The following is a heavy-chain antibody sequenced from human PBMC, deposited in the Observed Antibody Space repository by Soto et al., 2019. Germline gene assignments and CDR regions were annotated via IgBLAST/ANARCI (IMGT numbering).Heavy chain of an antibody. J-gene: IGHJ5*02. D-gene: IGHD2-2*01. CDR2: INYSGST. CDR3: ARYLNTAGWFDP. V-gene: IGHV4-31*03. Sequence: SESLSLTCSVSGGSISSGTYFWSWIRQHPGKGLEWIGYINYSGSTYYNASLRSRVTISVDTSKNQFSLKLSSVTAADTAVYYCARYLNTAGWFDPWGQGTLVTVSS. CDR1: GGSISSGTYF.